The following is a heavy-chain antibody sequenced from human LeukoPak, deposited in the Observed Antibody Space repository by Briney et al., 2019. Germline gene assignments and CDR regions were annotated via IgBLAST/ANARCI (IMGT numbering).Heavy chain of an antibody. V-gene: IGHV4-59*12. Sequence: PSETLSLTCTVSGGSISSYYWSWIRQPPGKGLEWIGYIYYSGSTNYNPSLKSRVTMSVDTSKNQFSLKLSSVTAADTAVYYCARDFITTGIAVAGFDYWGQGTLVTVSS. J-gene: IGHJ4*02. CDR2: IYYSGST. CDR1: GGSISSYY. D-gene: IGHD6-19*01. CDR3: ARDFITTGIAVAGFDY.